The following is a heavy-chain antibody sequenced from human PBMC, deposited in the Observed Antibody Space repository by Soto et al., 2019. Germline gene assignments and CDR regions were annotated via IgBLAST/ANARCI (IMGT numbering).Heavy chain of an antibody. Sequence: GGSLRLSCAVSGFTFTNYALSWVRQAPGKGLECVASISGDGKTAYCTASVTGRFTISRDNSKNTLSLQMNSLRVEDTAVYYCARSGPYYSDYWGRGTLVTVSS. D-gene: IGHD5-12*01. CDR1: GFTFTNYA. CDR3: ARSGPYYSDY. V-gene: IGHV3-23*01. J-gene: IGHJ4*02. CDR2: ISGDGKTA.